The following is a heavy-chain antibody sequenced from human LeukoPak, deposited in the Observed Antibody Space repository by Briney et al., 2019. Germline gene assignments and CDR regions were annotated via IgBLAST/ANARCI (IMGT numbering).Heavy chain of an antibody. CDR3: ARSTLTIFGASYYYGMDV. CDR1: GFTFSSYA. J-gene: IGHJ6*02. CDR2: ISSNGGST. V-gene: IGHV3-64*01. D-gene: IGHD3-3*01. Sequence: GGSLRLSCAASGFTFSSYAMHWVRQAPGKGLEYVSAISSNGGSTYYANSVKGRFTISRDNSKNTLYLQMGSLRAEDMAVYYCARSTLTIFGASYYYGMDVWGQGTTVTVSS.